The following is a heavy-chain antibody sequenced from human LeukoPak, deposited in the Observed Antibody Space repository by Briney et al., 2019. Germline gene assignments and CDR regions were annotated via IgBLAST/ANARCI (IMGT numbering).Heavy chain of an antibody. CDR3: ASWNSGNWFDP. V-gene: IGHV3-48*01. D-gene: IGHD1-1*01. Sequence: GSLRLSCAASGFTFSSYSMNWVRQAPGKGLEWVSYISSSSSTMYYADSVKSRFTISRDNAKNSLYLQMNSLRAEDTAVYYCASWNSGNWFDPWGQGTLVTVSS. CDR1: GFTFSSYS. CDR2: ISSSSSTM. J-gene: IGHJ5*02.